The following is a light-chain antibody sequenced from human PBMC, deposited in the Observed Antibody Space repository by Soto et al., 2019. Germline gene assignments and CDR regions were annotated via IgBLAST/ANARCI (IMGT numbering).Light chain of an antibody. CDR2: GAS. J-gene: IGKJ2*02. CDR3: QHYNTYSCA. V-gene: IGKV1-5*01. CDR1: QSVSNW. Sequence: DIQMTQSPSTLSASVGDRVTITCWASQSVSNWLAWYQQKPGKAPRLLIHGASTLGGGVPSRFSGSGSGTEFTLTISSLQPDDFATYYCQHYNTYSCAFGQGTKLEIK.